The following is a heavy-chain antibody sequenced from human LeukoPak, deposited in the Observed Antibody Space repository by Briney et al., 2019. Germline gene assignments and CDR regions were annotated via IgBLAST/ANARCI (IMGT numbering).Heavy chain of an antibody. V-gene: IGHV5-51*01. D-gene: IGHD4/OR15-4a*01. CDR1: GYTFTAYW. CDR2: IYPGDSET. J-gene: IGHJ4*02. CDR3: ARGCSTFDY. Sequence: GESLKISCQGSGYTFTAYWIGWVRQMPGQGLEWMGIIYPGDSETRYSPSFQGQVTISADKSISTAYLQWSNLKASDTAMYYCARGCSTFDYWGQGTLVTVSS.